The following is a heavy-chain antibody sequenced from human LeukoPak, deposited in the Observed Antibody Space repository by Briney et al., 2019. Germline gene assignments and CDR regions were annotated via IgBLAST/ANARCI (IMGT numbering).Heavy chain of an antibody. V-gene: IGHV3-30*02. J-gene: IGHJ4*02. Sequence: GGSLRLSCAASGFTFSSYGMHWVRQAPGKGLEWVAFIRYDGSNKYYADSVKGRFTISRDNSKNTLYLQMNSLRAEDTAVYYCAKDGGSYDYVWGSYPHYWGQGTLVTVSS. CDR3: AKDGGSYDYVWGSYPHY. D-gene: IGHD3-16*02. CDR2: IRYDGSNK. CDR1: GFTFSSYG.